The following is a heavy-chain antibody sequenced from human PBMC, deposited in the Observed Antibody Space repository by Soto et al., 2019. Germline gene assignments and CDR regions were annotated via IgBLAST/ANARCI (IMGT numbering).Heavy chain of an antibody. CDR3: AKYCSSDVCFDY. CDR2: ISGSGDTK. J-gene: IGHJ4*02. CDR1: GFPFSSCS. D-gene: IGHD2-8*01. V-gene: IGHV3-48*02. Sequence: GSLRPSCASSGFPFSSCSMNWGRQAPGKGVGRGSFISGSGDTKHYAHSVKGRFTISRDNAKNSLYLQMSSLRDEDTAVYYCAKYCSSDVCFDYWGQGTLVTVSS.